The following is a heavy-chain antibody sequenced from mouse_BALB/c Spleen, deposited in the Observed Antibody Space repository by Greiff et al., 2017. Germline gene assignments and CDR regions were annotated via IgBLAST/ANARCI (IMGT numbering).Heavy chain of an antibody. Sequence: EVMLVESGGGLVKPGGSLKLSCAASGFTFSSYAMSWVRQTPEKRLEWVATISSGGSYTYYPDSVKGRFTISRDNAKNTLYLQMSSLRSEDTAMYYCARRGGYDGAMDYWGQGTSVTVSS. CDR3: ARRGGYDGAMDY. D-gene: IGHD2-2*01. J-gene: IGHJ4*01. V-gene: IGHV5-9-1*01. CDR1: GFTFSSYA. CDR2: ISSGGSYT.